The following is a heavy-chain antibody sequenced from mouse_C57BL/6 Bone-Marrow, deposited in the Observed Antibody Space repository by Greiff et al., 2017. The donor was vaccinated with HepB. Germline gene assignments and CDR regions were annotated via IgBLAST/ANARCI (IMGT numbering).Heavy chain of an antibody. V-gene: IGHV1-7*01. CDR3: ARRTYYSNFFWFAY. CDR1: GYTFTSYW. Sequence: QVQLQQSGAELAKPGASVKLSCKASGYTFTSYWMHWVTQRPGQGLEWIGYINPSSGYTKYNQKFKDKATLTADKSSNTAYMQLSILTSEDSAVYYCARRTYYSNFFWFAYWGQGTLVTVSA. J-gene: IGHJ3*01. CDR2: INPSSGYT. D-gene: IGHD2-5*01.